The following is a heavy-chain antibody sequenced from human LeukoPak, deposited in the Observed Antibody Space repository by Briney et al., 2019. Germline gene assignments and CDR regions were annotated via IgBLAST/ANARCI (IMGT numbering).Heavy chain of an antibody. CDR3: AKDITMIVVVIDY. D-gene: IGHD3-22*01. CDR2: ISGSGGNT. V-gene: IGHV3-23*01. CDR1: GFSFNSYA. J-gene: IGHJ4*02. Sequence: GGALRLSCAASGFSFNSYAMSWARQAPGKGLEWVSPISGSGGNTYYADSVNGRFTISRDESKNTLYLQMKSLRADETGVYYCAKDITMIVVVIDYWGQGTLVTVSS.